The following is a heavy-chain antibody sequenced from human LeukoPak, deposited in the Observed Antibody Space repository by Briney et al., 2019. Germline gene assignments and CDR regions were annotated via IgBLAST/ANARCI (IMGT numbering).Heavy chain of an antibody. V-gene: IGHV1-18*01. CDR2: ISAYNGNT. CDR3: ARVGSARARGQQLVRAPKMDYYYYGMDV. D-gene: IGHD6-13*01. Sequence: ASVKVSCKASGYTFTSYGISWVRQAPGQGLEWMGWISAYNGNTNYAQKLQGRVTMTTDTSTSTAYMELRSLRSDDTAVYYCARVGSARARGQQLVRAPKMDYYYYGMDVWGQGTTVTVSS. J-gene: IGHJ6*02. CDR1: GYTFTSYG.